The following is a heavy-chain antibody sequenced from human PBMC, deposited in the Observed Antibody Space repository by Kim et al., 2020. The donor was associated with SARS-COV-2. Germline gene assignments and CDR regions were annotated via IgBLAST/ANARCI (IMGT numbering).Heavy chain of an antibody. V-gene: IGHV3-23*01. CDR3: ANTRYCSGGSGRGPFDY. J-gene: IGHJ4*02. Sequence: VKGLFTISRDNSKNTLYLKMNSLRAEDTAVYYCANTRYCSGGSGRGPFDYWGQGTLVTVSS. D-gene: IGHD2-15*01.